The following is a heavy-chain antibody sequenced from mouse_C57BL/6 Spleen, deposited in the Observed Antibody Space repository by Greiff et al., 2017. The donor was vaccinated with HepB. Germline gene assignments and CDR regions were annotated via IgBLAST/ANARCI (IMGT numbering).Heavy chain of an antibody. CDR3: ARQEDLDY. Sequence: EVMLVESGGDLVKPGGSLKLSCAASGFTFSSYGMSWVRQTPDKRLEWVATISSGGSYTYYPDSVKGRFTISRDNAKNTLYLQMSSLKSEDTAMYYCARQEDLDYWGQGTTLTVSS. V-gene: IGHV5-6*01. CDR2: ISSGGSYT. CDR1: GFTFSSYG. J-gene: IGHJ2*01.